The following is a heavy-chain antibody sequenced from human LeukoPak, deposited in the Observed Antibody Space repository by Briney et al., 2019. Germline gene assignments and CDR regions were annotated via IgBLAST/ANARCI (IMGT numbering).Heavy chain of an antibody. J-gene: IGHJ2*01. CDR1: GDSVNNNHHY. CDR2: LYYTGTT. Sequence: PSETLSLTCTVSGDSVNNNHHYWAWIRQPPGKGLEWVGSLYYTGTTYYNPSLGSRVTMSVDSSNNQFSLTLTPMTAADTAIYYCARNSPVYWNFDLWGRGTLVSVSS. V-gene: IGHV4-39*01. D-gene: IGHD2/OR15-2a*01. CDR3: ARNSPVYWNFDL.